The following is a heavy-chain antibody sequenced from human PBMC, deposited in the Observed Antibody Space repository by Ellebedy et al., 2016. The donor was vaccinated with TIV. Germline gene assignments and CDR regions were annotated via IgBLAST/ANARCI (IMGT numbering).Heavy chain of an antibody. V-gene: IGHV3-48*02. CDR3: ARDENYVAEVIDY. D-gene: IGHD1-7*01. CDR1: GFTFSTYS. CDR2: ISSNSGNI. J-gene: IGHJ4*02. Sequence: PGGSLRLSCAASGFTFSTYSMNWVRQAPGKGLEWVSYISSNSGNIYYADSVKGRFTISRDNAKNSLYLQMNSLRDEDTAVYYCARDENYVAEVIDYWGRGTLVTVSS.